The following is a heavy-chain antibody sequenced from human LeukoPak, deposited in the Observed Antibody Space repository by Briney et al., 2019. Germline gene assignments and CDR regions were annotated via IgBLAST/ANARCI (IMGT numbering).Heavy chain of an antibody. CDR2: IYPGDSDT. D-gene: IGHD3-16*01. V-gene: IGHV5-51*01. Sequence: GGALQISCRGSGCTFTTYWIGWGRQMPGKGLELMGIIYPGDSDTRYSPSFQGQVTISADKSISTAYLQWSSLKASDTAMYYCARRSGGFDYWGQGTLVTVSS. J-gene: IGHJ4*02. CDR1: GCTFTTYW. CDR3: ARRSGGFDY.